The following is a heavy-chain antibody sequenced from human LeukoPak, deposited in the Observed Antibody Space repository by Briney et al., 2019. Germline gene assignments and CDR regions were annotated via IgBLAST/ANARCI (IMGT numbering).Heavy chain of an antibody. J-gene: IGHJ4*02. Sequence: PSETLSLTCAVYGGSFSDYYWSWIRQPPGKGLEWIGEINHRGSTNYNPSLKSRVTLSVDTSKNQFSLKLSSVTAADTAVYFCARLDSWSSVDYWGQGTLVTVSS. V-gene: IGHV4-34*01. CDR3: ARLDSWSSVDY. CDR2: INHRGST. D-gene: IGHD6-6*01. CDR1: GGSFSDYY.